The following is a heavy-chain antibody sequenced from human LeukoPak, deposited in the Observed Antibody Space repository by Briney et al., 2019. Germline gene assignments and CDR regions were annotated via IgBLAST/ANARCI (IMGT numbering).Heavy chain of an antibody. CDR2: ISPNGVIT. J-gene: IGHJ4*02. Sequence: PGGSLRLSCAASGFTFSSHGMNWVRQAPGKGLEWVSGISPNGVITYYADSVKGRFTISRDNSKNTVYLEVSSLTAEDTAVYYCAKDDAWLRFGEWSQGTLVTVSS. CDR1: GFTFSSHG. D-gene: IGHD3-16*01. CDR3: AKDDAWLRFGE. V-gene: IGHV3-23*01.